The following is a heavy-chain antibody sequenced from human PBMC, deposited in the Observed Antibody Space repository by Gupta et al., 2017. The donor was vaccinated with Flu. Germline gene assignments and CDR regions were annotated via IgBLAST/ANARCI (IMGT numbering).Heavy chain of an antibody. J-gene: IGHJ4*02. D-gene: IGHD6-19*01. CDR2: ISGSDGST. CDR3: AKASAGGWYYFDS. V-gene: IGHV3-23*01. Sequence: EVQLLESGGDLVQPGGSLRLSCAASGFTFSSYAMSWVRQAPGKGLEWVSDISGSDGSTYYADSVKGRFTISRDNSKNTLYLQMNSLRAEDTAVYYCAKASAGGWYYFDSWGQGTLVTVSS. CDR1: GFTFSSYA.